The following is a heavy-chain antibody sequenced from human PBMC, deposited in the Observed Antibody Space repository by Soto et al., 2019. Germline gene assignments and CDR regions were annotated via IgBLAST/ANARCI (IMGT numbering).Heavy chain of an antibody. D-gene: IGHD4-17*01. CDR1: GFSFSDAW. J-gene: IGHJ5*02. V-gene: IGHV3-15*07. CDR3: AAEWSLLIRRLAKLTIFP. Sequence: PGGSLRLSCAASGFSFSDAWMNWVRQAPGKGLEWVGRIKSKADGETADYATFVKGRFTISRDDSKNALFLQMNSLKTEDTAVYYCAAEWSLLIRRLAKLTIFPW. CDR2: IKSKADGETA.